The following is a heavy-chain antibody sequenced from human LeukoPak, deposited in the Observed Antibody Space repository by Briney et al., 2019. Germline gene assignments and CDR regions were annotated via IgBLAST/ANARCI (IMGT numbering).Heavy chain of an antibody. CDR2: ISGSGGST. Sequence: GGSLRLSCAASGLAFSSYAMSWVRQAPGKGLEWVSGISGSGGSTYYADSVKGRFTISRDNSNNTLYLQMNSLRAEDTAVYYCAKVPLTWLVRDYYYMYVWGKGTTVTVSS. D-gene: IGHD2-21*01. CDR3: AKVPLTWLVRDYYYMYV. V-gene: IGHV3-23*01. CDR1: GLAFSSYA. J-gene: IGHJ6*03.